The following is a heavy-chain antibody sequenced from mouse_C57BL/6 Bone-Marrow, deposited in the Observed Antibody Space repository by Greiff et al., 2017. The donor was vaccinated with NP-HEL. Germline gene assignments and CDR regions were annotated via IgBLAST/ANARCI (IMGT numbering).Heavy chain of an antibody. Sequence: EVQLQQSGPELVKPGASVKIPCKASGYTFTDYNMDWVKQSHGKSLEWIGDINPNNGGTIYNQKFKGKATLTVDKSSSTAYMELRSLTSEDTAVYYCARFGGNYDYYAMDYWGQGTSVTVSS. V-gene: IGHV1-18*01. D-gene: IGHD2-1*01. CDR3: ARFGGNYDYYAMDY. CDR1: GYTFTDYN. J-gene: IGHJ4*01. CDR2: INPNNGGT.